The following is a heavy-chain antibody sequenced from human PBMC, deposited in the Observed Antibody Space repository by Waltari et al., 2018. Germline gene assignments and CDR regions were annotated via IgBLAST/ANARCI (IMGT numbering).Heavy chain of an antibody. D-gene: IGHD2-2*01. J-gene: IGHJ5*02. Sequence: QVQLQESGPGLVKPSGTLSLTCAVSGVSLSTNNWWSWVRQPPGKGLEWIGEVDHSGSANSNPSLESRVAISVDKSKNQFSLTMRSVTAADTAVYYCARVAVPAVTTNWFDPWGQGTLVTVSS. CDR2: VDHSGSA. CDR1: GVSLSTNNW. CDR3: ARVAVPAVTTNWFDP. V-gene: IGHV4-4*02.